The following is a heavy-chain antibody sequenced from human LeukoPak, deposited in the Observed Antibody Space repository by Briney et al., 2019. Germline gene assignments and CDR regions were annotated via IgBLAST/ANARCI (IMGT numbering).Heavy chain of an antibody. CDR1: GFTFSSYS. CDR2: ISSSSSYI. CDR3: ARVEVPAANDY. J-gene: IGHJ4*02. Sequence: GGSLRLSCAASGFTFSSYSMNWVRQAPGKGLEWVSSISSSSSYIYYADSVKGRFTISRDNAKNSLYLQMDSLRAEDTAVYYCARVEVPAANDYWGQGTLVTVSS. V-gene: IGHV3-21*01. D-gene: IGHD2-2*01.